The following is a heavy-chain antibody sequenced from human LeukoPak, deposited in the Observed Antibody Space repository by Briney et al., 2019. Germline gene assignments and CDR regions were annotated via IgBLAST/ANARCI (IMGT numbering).Heavy chain of an antibody. J-gene: IGHJ4*02. CDR2: IIPIFGTA. V-gene: IGHV1-69*13. CDR3: ARDYRALGNPLGFDY. D-gene: IGHD7-27*01. Sequence: GASVKVSCKASGYTFTSYGISWVRQAPGQGLEWMGGIIPIFGTANYAQKFQGRVTIIADESTSTAYMELSSLRSEDTAVYYCARDYRALGNPLGFDYWGQGTLVTVSS. CDR1: GYTFTSYG.